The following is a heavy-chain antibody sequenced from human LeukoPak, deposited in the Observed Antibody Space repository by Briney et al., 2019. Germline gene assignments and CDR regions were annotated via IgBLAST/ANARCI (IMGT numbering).Heavy chain of an antibody. J-gene: IGHJ5*02. Sequence: AAVKVSCKASGYTFTSYGISWVRQAPGQGLEWMGWISGYNGNTNYAQNLQGRVTMTTDTSTSTAYMELRSLRSDDTAVYYCARRPKRWLVHSLLWFDPWGQGTLVTVSS. CDR3: ARRPKRWLVHSLLWFDP. CDR2: ISGYNGNT. V-gene: IGHV1-18*01. D-gene: IGHD6-19*01. CDR1: GYTFTSYG.